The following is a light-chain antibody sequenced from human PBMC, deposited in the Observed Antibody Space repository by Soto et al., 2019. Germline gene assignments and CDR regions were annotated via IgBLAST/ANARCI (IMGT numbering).Light chain of an antibody. J-gene: IGKJ3*01. CDR2: AAS. Sequence: DIQMTQSPSSLSASVGDRVTITCRASQSISNYLNWYQQKPGKAPKLVISAASSLQSGVPSRFSGSASGTDFTLTISSLQLEDFATYYCQQSYSTPITFGPGTKVDIK. CDR3: QQSYSTPIT. V-gene: IGKV1-39*01. CDR1: QSISNY.